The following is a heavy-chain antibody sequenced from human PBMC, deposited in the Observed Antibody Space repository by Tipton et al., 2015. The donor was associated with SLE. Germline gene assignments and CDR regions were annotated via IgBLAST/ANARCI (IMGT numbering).Heavy chain of an antibody. Sequence: LRLSCTVSGGSISSSSYYLGWIRQPPGKGLEWIGSIYYSGSTYYNPSPKSRVTISVDTSKNQFSLKLSSVTAADTAVYYCARDPGYCSGGSCSDAFDIWGQGTMVTVSS. CDR3: ARDPGYCSGGSCSDAFDI. D-gene: IGHD2-15*01. V-gene: IGHV4-39*07. CDR2: IYYSGST. CDR1: GGSISSSSYY. J-gene: IGHJ3*02.